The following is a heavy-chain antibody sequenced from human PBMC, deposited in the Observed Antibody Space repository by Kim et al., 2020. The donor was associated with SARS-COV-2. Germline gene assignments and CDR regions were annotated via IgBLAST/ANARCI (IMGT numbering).Heavy chain of an antibody. CDR2: INHSGST. CDR1: GGSFSGYY. D-gene: IGHD6-6*01. V-gene: IGHV4-34*01. J-gene: IGHJ4*02. Sequence: SETLSLTCAVYGGSFSGYYWSWIRQPPGKGLEWIGEINHSGSTNYNPSLKSRVTISVDTSKNQFSLKLSSVTAADTAVYYCARGLGGSSSSLVHDYWGQGTLVTVSS. CDR3: ARGLGGSSSSLVHDY.